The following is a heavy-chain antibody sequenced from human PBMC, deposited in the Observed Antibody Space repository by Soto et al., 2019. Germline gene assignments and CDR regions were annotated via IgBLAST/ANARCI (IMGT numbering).Heavy chain of an antibody. CDR1: GGSISSGGYY. CDR3: AKYSYDSSGYFDAFDI. D-gene: IGHD3-22*01. Sequence: SETLSLTCTVSGGSISSGGYYWSWIRQHPGKGLEWIGYIYYSGSTYYNPSLKSRVTISVDTSKNQFSLKLSSVTAADTAVYYCAKYSYDSSGYFDAFDIWGQGTIVTVSS. CDR2: IYYSGST. V-gene: IGHV4-31*03. J-gene: IGHJ3*02.